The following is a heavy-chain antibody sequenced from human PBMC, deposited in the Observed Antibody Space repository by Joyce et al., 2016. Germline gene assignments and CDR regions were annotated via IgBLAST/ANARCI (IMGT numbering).Heavy chain of an antibody. CDR2: ISSTGSTI. V-gene: IGHV3-11*01. CDR1: GFTFSDYD. CDR3: ARGPGYCSTTTCSPGDGMDV. J-gene: IGHJ6*02. Sequence: QVQLVESGGGLVKPGGSLRLSCAASGFTFSDYDMSWIRQAPGKGLEWVSYISSTGSTIYYADSVKGRFTMSRNNAKNSLYLQMNSLRAEDTAVYYCARGPGYCSTTTCSPGDGMDVWGQGTTVTVSS. D-gene: IGHD2-2*01.